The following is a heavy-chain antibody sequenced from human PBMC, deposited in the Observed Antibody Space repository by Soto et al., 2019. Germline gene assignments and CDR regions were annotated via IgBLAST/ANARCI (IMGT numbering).Heavy chain of an antibody. CDR2: IYYSGST. J-gene: IGHJ4*02. V-gene: IGHV4-31*03. Sequence: PSETLSLTCTVSGASVRGGGYYWSWIRQYPGKGLEWIGYIYYSGSTYYNASLKSRATISVDTSKNQFSLKLSSVTAADTAVYYCARADIEMATMRRFDYWGQGT. CDR1: GASVRGGGYY. CDR3: ARADIEMATMRRFDY.